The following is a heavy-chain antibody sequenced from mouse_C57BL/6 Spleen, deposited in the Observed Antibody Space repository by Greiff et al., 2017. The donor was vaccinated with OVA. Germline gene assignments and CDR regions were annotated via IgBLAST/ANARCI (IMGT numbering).Heavy chain of an antibody. J-gene: IGHJ1*03. D-gene: IGHD1-1*01. CDR2: IDPEDGDT. V-gene: IGHV14-1*01. CDR1: GFNIKDYY. CDR3: TTDYGSSSRYFDV. Sequence: VHVKQSGAELVRPGASVKLSCTASGFNIKDYYMHWVKQRPEQGLEWIGRIDPEDGDTEYAPKFQGKATMTADTSSNTAYLQLSSLTSEDTAVYYCTTDYGSSSRYFDVWGTGTTVTVSS.